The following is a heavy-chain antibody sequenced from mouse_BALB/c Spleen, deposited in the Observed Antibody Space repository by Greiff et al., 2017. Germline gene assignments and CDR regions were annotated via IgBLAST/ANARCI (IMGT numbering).Heavy chain of an antibody. CDR3: ARHGGSAWFAY. CDR1: GFTFSSYT. Sequence: EVMLVESGGGLVQPGGSLKLSCAASGFTFSSYTMSWVRQTPEKRLEWVAYISNGGGSTYYPDTVKGRFTISRDNAKNTLYLQMSSLKSEDTAMYYCARHGGSAWFAYWGQGTLVTVAA. J-gene: IGHJ3*01. CDR2: ISNGGGST. V-gene: IGHV5-12-2*01.